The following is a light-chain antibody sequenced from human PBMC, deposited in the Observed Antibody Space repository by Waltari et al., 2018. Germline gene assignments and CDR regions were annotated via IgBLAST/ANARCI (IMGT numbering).Light chain of an antibody. CDR1: PSVLYSSNNKNY. CDR3: QKYLSTPPT. CDR2: WAS. Sequence: DIVMTQSPDSLAVSLGERATINCKSSPSVLYSSNNKNYLAWYQQKPGQPPKLLIYWASTRESGVPDRFSGSGSGTDFTLTISSLQAEDVAVYYCQKYLSTPPTFGQGTKVEIK. V-gene: IGKV4-1*01. J-gene: IGKJ1*01.